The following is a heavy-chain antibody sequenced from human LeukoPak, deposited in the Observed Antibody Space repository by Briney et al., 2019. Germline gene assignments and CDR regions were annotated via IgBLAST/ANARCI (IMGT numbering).Heavy chain of an antibody. V-gene: IGHV3-23*01. D-gene: IGHD3-16*01. Sequence: GGSLRLSCAASGFTFSNFAMGWVRQAPGKGPEWVSTIAHNGVNTHYADSVEGRFTISRDNSRSVVYLQMNSLRADDTAVYYCARDVGGSALFDYWGQGTLVTVSS. CDR3: ARDVGGSALFDY. CDR1: GFTFSNFA. J-gene: IGHJ4*02. CDR2: IAHNGVNT.